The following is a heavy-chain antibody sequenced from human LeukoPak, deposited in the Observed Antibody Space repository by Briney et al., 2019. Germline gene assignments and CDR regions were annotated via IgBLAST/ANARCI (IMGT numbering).Heavy chain of an antibody. D-gene: IGHD2-15*01. CDR1: GFTFSSYS. V-gene: IGHV3-48*04. Sequence: GGSLRLSCAASGFTFSSYSMSWVRQAPGKGLEWISYINSSSSTIYYADSVKGRFTISRDNAENSLYLQMNSLRADDTALYYCAKDRIGRYLDAFDIWGQGTMVTVSS. CDR3: AKDRIGRYLDAFDI. J-gene: IGHJ3*02. CDR2: INSSSSTI.